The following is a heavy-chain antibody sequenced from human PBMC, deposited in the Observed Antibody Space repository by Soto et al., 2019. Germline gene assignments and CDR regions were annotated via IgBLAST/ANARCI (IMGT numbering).Heavy chain of an antibody. CDR3: AVTTYYYDSSGVASDI. V-gene: IGHV4-31*03. Sequence: PSETLSLTCTVSGGSISSGGYYWSWIRQHPGKGLEWIGYIYYSGSTYYNPSLKSRVTISVDTSKNQFSLKLSSVTAADTAVYYCAVTTYYYDSSGVASDIWGQGTMVTVSS. CDR1: GGSISSGGYY. CDR2: IYYSGST. J-gene: IGHJ3*02. D-gene: IGHD3-22*01.